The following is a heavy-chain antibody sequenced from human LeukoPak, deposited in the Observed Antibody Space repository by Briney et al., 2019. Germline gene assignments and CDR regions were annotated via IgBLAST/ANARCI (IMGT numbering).Heavy chain of an antibody. CDR3: ARATGCSSTSCYRTNWFDP. Sequence: SQTLSLXCTVSGGSISSGDYYWSWIRQPPGKGLEWIGYIYYSGITYYNPSLKSRVTISVDTSKNQFSLKLSSVTAADTAVYYCARATGCSSTSCYRTNWFDPWGQGTLVTVSS. D-gene: IGHD2-2*02. CDR1: GGSISSGDYY. CDR2: IYYSGIT. J-gene: IGHJ5*02. V-gene: IGHV4-30-4*08.